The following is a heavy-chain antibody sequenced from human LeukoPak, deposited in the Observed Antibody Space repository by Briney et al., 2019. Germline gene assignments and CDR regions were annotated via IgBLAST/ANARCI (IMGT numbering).Heavy chain of an antibody. CDR2: IYYSGST. J-gene: IGHJ4*02. CDR1: GGSISSGSYY. Sequence: SETLSLTCTVSGGSISSGSYYWSWIRQPAGKGLEWIGSIYYSGSTYYNPSLKSRVTISVDTSKNQFSLKLSSVTAADTAVYYCASRERGIAARGGYYFDYWGQGTLVTVSS. D-gene: IGHD6-6*01. CDR3: ASRERGIAARGGYYFDY. V-gene: IGHV4-39*01.